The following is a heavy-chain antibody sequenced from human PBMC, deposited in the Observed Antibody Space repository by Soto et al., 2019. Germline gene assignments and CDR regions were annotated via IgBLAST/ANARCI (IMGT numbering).Heavy chain of an antibody. D-gene: IGHD3-9*01. CDR2: INHSGST. CDR3: ARGGQLRYFDWLNYYGMDV. J-gene: IGHJ6*02. CDR1: GGSFSGYY. Sequence: PSETLSLTCAVYGGSFSGYYWSWIRQPPGKGLEWIGEINHSGSTNYNPSLKSRVTISVDTSKNQFSLKLSSVTAADTAVYYCARGGQLRYFDWLNYYGMDVWGQGTTVTVSS. V-gene: IGHV4-34*01.